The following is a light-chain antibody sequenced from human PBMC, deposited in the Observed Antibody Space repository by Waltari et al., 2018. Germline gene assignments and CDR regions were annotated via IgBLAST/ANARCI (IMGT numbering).Light chain of an antibody. J-gene: IGLJ2*01. Sequence: QSALTQPRPVAGDPGQSVTIPCHGTSSDAGGYHYVSWYQQHPGKAPKLMIYDVSKRPSGVPDRFSGSKSGNTASLTISGLQAEDEADYYCCSYAGSYTVFGGGTKLTVL. CDR1: SSDAGGYHY. V-gene: IGLV2-11*01. CDR2: DVS. CDR3: CSYAGSYTV.